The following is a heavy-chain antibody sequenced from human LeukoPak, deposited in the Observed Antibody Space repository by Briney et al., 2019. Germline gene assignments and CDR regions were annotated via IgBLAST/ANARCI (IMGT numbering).Heavy chain of an antibody. D-gene: IGHD3-16*01. CDR1: GFTFSSYG. Sequence: GGSLRLSCAASGFTFSSYGMHWVRQAPGKGLEWVAVISYDGSNKYYADSVKGRFTISRDDSKNTLYLQMNSLRSDDTAVYYCARDDDAFDYWGQGTLVTVSS. J-gene: IGHJ4*02. CDR2: ISYDGSNK. V-gene: IGHV3-30*03. CDR3: ARDDDAFDY.